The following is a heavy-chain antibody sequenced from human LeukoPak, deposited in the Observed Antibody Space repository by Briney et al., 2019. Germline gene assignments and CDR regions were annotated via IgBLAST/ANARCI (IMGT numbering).Heavy chain of an antibody. D-gene: IGHD6-13*01. V-gene: IGHV1-46*01. CDR2: INPSGGST. CDR1: GYTFTSYY. Sequence: GASVKVSCKASGYTFTSYYMHWVRQAPGQGLEWMGIINPSGGSTSYAQKFQGRVTMTRDTSTSTVYMELSSLRSEDTAVYYCASTIGPSRIAAAVGWFDPWGQGTLVTVSS. J-gene: IGHJ5*02. CDR3: ASTIGPSRIAAAVGWFDP.